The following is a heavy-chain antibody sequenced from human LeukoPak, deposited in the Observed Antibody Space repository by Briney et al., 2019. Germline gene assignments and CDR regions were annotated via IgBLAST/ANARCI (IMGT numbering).Heavy chain of an antibody. J-gene: IGHJ4*02. CDR2: IYYSGNT. Sequence: PSETLSLTCTVSGGSISSYYWSWIRQPPGKGLEWIGYIYYSGNTNCNPSLKSRVTISVDTSKNQFSLKLSSVTAADTAVYYCARDRFDSGYFDYWGQGTLVTVSS. V-gene: IGHV4-59*01. CDR1: GGSISSYY. D-gene: IGHD1-26*01. CDR3: ARDRFDSGYFDY.